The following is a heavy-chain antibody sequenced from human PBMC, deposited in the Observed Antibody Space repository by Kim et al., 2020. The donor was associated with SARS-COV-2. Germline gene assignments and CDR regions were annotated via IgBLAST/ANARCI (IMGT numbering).Heavy chain of an antibody. J-gene: IGHJ4*02. V-gene: IGHV4-34*01. CDR3: ARTYPQWLAPYYFDY. D-gene: IGHD6-19*01. Sequence: SLKSRVAISEDTSKNQFSLKLSSVTAADTAVYYCARTYPQWLAPYYFDYWGQGTLVTVSS.